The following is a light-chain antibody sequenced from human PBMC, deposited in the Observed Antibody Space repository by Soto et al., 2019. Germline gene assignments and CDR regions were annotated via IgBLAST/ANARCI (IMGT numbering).Light chain of an antibody. CDR1: SRDVGGYNF. V-gene: IGLV2-8*01. CDR3: CSYAGTYTYV. J-gene: IGLJ1*01. Sequence: QSALTQPPSASGSPGQSVTISCTGTSRDVGGYNFVSWYQQHPGKVPKLMIYEVNKRPSGVPDRFSGSKSGNTASLTISGLQAEDESDYYCCSYAGTYTYVFGTGTKLTVL. CDR2: EVN.